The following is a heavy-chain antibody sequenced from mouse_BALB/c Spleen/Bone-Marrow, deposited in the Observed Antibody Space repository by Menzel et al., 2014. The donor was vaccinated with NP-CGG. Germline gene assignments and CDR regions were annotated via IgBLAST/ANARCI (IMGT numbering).Heavy chain of an antibody. CDR1: GYTFTSFW. D-gene: IGHD1-2*01. J-gene: IGHJ2*01. V-gene: IGHV1S81*02. Sequence: QVQLQQPGAELVKPGASVKLSCKASGYTFTSFWMHWAKLRPGQGFEWIGEINPSNGRTNYNEKFKRKATLTVDKSSSTAYMQLSSLTSEDSAVYYRTNYGYDWGRGTTLTVSS. CDR2: INPSNGRT. CDR3: TNYGYD.